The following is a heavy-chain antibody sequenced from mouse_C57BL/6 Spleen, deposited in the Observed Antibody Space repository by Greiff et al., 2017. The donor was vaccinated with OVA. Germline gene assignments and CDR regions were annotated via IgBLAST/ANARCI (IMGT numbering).Heavy chain of an antibody. V-gene: IGHV1-5*01. Sequence: EVQLQQSGTVLARPGASVKMSCKTSGYTFTSYWMHWVKQRPGQGLEWIGAIYPGNSDTSYNQKFKGKAKLTAVTSASTAYMELSSLTNEDSAVYYCTRFMVTTTGGYAMDYWGQGTSVTVSS. D-gene: IGHD2-2*01. CDR1: GYTFTSYW. CDR3: TRFMVTTTGGYAMDY. J-gene: IGHJ4*01. CDR2: IYPGNSDT.